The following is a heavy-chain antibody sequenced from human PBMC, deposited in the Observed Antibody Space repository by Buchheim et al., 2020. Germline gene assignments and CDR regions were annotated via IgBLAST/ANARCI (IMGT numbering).Heavy chain of an antibody. V-gene: IGHV3-30*18. Sequence: QVQLVESGGGVVQPGRSLRLSCAASGFTFSSYGMHWVRQAPGKGLEWVAVISYDGSNKYYADSVKGRFTISRDNSKNTLYLQMNSLRAEDTAVYYCAKDSYYEWELSSQFDYWGQGTL. D-gene: IGHD1-26*01. J-gene: IGHJ4*02. CDR3: AKDSYYEWELSSQFDY. CDR2: ISYDGSNK. CDR1: GFTFSSYG.